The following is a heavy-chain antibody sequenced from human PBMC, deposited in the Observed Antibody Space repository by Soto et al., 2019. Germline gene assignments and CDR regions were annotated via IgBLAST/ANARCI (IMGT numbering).Heavy chain of an antibody. CDR3: ARERDYDYVWGSYRPLDY. CDR2: IYYSGST. Sequence: SETLSLTCTVSGGSISSGDYYWSWIRQPPGKGLERIGYIYYSGSTYYNPSLKSRVTISVDTSKNQFSLKLSSVTAADTAVYYCARERDYDYVWGSYRPLDYWGQGTLVTVSS. D-gene: IGHD3-16*02. CDR1: GGSISSGDYY. V-gene: IGHV4-30-4*01. J-gene: IGHJ4*02.